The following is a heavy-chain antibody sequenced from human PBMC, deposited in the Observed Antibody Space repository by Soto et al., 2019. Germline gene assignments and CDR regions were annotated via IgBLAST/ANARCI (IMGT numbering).Heavy chain of an antibody. CDR2: ISAHNGNT. CDR3: ARGRYGDY. CDR1: GYAFTTYG. V-gene: IGHV1-18*01. Sequence: QVHLVQSGAEVKKPGASVKVSCQGSGYAFTTYGITWVRQAPGQGLEWMGWISAHNGNTNYAQKRQGRVTVTRDTSTSTAYMELRRLRYVDTAVYYCARGRYGDYWGQGALVTVSS. D-gene: IGHD1-1*01. J-gene: IGHJ4*02.